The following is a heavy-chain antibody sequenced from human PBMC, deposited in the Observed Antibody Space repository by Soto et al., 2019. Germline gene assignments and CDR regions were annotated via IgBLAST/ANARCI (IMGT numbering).Heavy chain of an antibody. D-gene: IGHD2-2*01. V-gene: IGHV4-39*01. Sequence: SETLSLTCTVSGGSISSSSYYWGWIRQPPGKGLEWIGSIYYSGSTYYNPSVKSRVTISVDTSKNQFSLELSSVTAADTAVYYCPSKLGYCSSTSCKRRASYYYYYMDVWGKGTTVTVSS. CDR1: GGSISSSSYY. CDR2: IYYSGST. J-gene: IGHJ6*03. CDR3: PSKLGYCSSTSCKRRASYYYYYMDV.